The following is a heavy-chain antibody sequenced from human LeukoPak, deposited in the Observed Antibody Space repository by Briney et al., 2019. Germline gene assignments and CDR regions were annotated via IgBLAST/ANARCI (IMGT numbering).Heavy chain of an antibody. CDR3: TARDGYSTAYFFDY. Sequence: GESLRLSCAASGFTFSNAWMSWVRQAPGKGLEWVGRIKSKADGATTDYAAHGKGRFTISRDDSYNTLYLQMISLKTEDTAVYFCTARDGYSTAYFFDYWGQGTLVTVSS. CDR1: GFTFSNAW. D-gene: IGHD5-24*01. CDR2: IKSKADGATT. J-gene: IGHJ4*02. V-gene: IGHV3-15*01.